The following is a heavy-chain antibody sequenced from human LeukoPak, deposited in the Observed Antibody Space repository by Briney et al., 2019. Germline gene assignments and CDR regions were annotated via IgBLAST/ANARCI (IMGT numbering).Heavy chain of an antibody. CDR1: RGTFSSYA. CDR2: IIPIFGTA. V-gene: IGHV1-69*06. D-gene: IGHD3-10*01. Sequence: GASVKVSCKASRGTFSSYAISWVRQAPGQGLEWMGGIIPIFGTANYAQKFQGRVTITADKSTSTAYMELSSLRSEDTAVYYCARAMVRGLSNPFDYWGQGTLVTVSS. J-gene: IGHJ4*02. CDR3: ARAMVRGLSNPFDY.